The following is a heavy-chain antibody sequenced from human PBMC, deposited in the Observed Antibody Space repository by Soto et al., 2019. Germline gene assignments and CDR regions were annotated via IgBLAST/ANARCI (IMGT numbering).Heavy chain of an antibody. J-gene: IGHJ4*02. CDR2: IVVGSGNT. CDR1: GFTFTSAA. CDR3: AAGKSQPLLFPSRPLDY. V-gene: IGHV1-58*02. Sequence: ASVKVSCKASGFTFTSAAMQWVRQARGQRLEWIGWIVVGSGNTNYAQKFQERVTITRDMSTSTAYMEQSSLRSEDTAVYYCAAGKSQPLLFPSRPLDYWGQGTLVTVFS. D-gene: IGHD2-21*02.